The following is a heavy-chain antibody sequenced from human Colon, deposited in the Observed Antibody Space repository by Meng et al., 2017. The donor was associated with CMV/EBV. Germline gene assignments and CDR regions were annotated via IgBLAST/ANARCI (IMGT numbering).Heavy chain of an antibody. Sequence: GESLKISCEGSGFTFSNYAMSWVRQAPGKGLEWLSVTSGGGTTTYYADSVKGRFTISRDNSKNTVYLQMNSLEAEDTALYYCAKGREYIDFWSSFTWGQGTLVTVSS. J-gene: IGHJ4*02. CDR2: TSGGGTTT. D-gene: IGHD3-3*01. CDR1: GFTFSNYA. CDR3: AKGREYIDFWSSFT. V-gene: IGHV3-23*01.